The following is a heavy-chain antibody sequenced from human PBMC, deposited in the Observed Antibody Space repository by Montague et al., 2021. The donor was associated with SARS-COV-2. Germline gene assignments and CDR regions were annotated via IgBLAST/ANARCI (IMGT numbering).Heavy chain of an antibody. CDR2: ISISGST. CDR3: ARDIAVAGLFDY. Sequence: TLSLTCTVSGGSISSGSYYWRWIRQPAGKGLEWIGRISISGSTNYNPSLKSRVTISVDTSKNQFSLKLSSVTAADTAVYYCARDIAVAGLFDYWGQGTLVTVSS. J-gene: IGHJ4*02. CDR1: GGSISSGSYY. V-gene: IGHV4-61*02. D-gene: IGHD6-19*01.